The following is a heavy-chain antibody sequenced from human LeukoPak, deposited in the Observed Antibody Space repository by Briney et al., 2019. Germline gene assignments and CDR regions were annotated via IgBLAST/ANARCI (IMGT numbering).Heavy chain of an antibody. CDR2: INPSGGST. V-gene: IGHV1-46*01. D-gene: IGHD3-3*01. J-gene: IGHJ5*02. CDR3: ARCGRRDYDFWSGYFSWFDP. Sequence: ASVKVSCKASGYTFTSYYMHWVRQAPGQGLEWMGIINPSGGSTTYAQKFQGRVTMTRETSTSTVYMELSSLRSEDTAVYYCARCGRRDYDFWSGYFSWFDPWGQGTLVTVSS. CDR1: GYTFTSYY.